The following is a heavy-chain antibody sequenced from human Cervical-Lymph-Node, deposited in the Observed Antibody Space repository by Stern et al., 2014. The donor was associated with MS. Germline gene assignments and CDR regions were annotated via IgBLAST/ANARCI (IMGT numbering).Heavy chain of an antibody. CDR3: ARSLSLARPADH. CDR2: ISWNSGMI. D-gene: IGHD6-6*01. Sequence: EVQLLESGGGLVQPGWSLRLSCAASGFAFDDYTMHWVRQVPGKGLEWVAGISWNSGMIVYGASVKGRFTIARDNANQSLYLQMNNLRIEDTAIYYCARSLSLARPADHWGQGTLVSVSP. J-gene: IGHJ5*02. CDR1: GFAFDDYT. V-gene: IGHV3-9*01.